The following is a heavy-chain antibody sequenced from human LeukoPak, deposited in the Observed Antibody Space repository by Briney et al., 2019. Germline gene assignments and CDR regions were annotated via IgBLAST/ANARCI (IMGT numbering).Heavy chain of an antibody. J-gene: IGHJ5*02. D-gene: IGHD2-2*01. V-gene: IGHV3-15*01. CDR1: GFTFSNAW. Sequence: GGSLRLSCAASGFTFSNAWMSWVRRAPGKGLEWVGRIKSKTDGGTTDYAAPVKGRFTISRDDSKNTLYLQMNSLKTEDTAVYYCTTDTIVVVPAAKGGDTWFDPWGQGTLVTVSS. CDR2: IKSKTDGGTT. CDR3: TTDTIVVVPAAKGGDTWFDP.